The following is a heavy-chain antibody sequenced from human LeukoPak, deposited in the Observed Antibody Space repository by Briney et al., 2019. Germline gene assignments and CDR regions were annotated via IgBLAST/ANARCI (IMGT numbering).Heavy chain of an antibody. CDR3: ARSISVRYSFDC. D-gene: IGHD1-26*01. J-gene: IGHJ4*02. CDR2: INSDGSST. Sequence: PGGSLRLSCAASKFTFSSYWMHWVRQAQGEGLVWVSRINSDGSSTNYADSVKGRFTISRDNAKNTLYLQMKSLRAEDTAVYYCARSISVRYSFDCWGQGTLVTVSS. V-gene: IGHV3-74*01. CDR1: KFTFSSYW.